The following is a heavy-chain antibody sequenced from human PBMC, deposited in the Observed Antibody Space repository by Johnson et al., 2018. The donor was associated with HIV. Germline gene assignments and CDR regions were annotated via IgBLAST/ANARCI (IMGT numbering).Heavy chain of an antibody. V-gene: IGHV3-9*01. D-gene: IGHD5-24*01. Sequence: LVESGGGLVQPGRSLRLSCAASGFTFDDYAMHWVRQAPGKGLEWVSGITWNSGSIGYADSVKGRFTISRDNAKNSLYLQMNSLRAEDTALYHCAKDIKAAQMEAFDIWGQGTMVTVSS. J-gene: IGHJ3*02. CDR1: GFTFDDYA. CDR2: ITWNSGSI. CDR3: AKDIKAAQMEAFDI.